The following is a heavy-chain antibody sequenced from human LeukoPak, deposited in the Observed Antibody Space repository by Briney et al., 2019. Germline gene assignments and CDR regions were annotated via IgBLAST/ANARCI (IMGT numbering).Heavy chain of an antibody. V-gene: IGHV4-34*01. CDR1: GGSFSDYY. CDR3: ATKAALRDIDWYFDL. D-gene: IGHD3-9*01. Sequence: PSETLSLTCAVYGGSFSDYYWNWIRQPPGMGLEWIGEINHSGSTNYNPSLKSRVTMSVDTSKNQVSLKVNSVTAADTSVYYFATKAALRDIDWYFDLWGRGTLVTVSS. CDR2: INHSGST. J-gene: IGHJ2*01.